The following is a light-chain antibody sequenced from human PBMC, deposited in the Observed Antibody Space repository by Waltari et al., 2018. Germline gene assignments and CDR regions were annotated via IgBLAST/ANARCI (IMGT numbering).Light chain of an antibody. Sequence: DIRMTQSPSSLSASVGDGVTITCRASQGISDSLAWYQQKPGTVPKLLIYVASTLQSGVPSRFSGSGSGTDFTLTISSLQPEDFATYYCQQYYSAPLTFGPGTKLDIE. CDR3: QQYYSAPLT. J-gene: IGKJ3*01. CDR1: QGISDS. CDR2: VAS. V-gene: IGKV1-27*01.